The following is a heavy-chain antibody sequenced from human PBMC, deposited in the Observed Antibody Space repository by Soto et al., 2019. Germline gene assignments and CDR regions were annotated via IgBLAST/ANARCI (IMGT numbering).Heavy chain of an antibody. D-gene: IGHD6-19*01. Sequence: QVQLVESGGGVVQPGRSLRLSCVASGFTFNIYAMHWVRQAPGKGLEWVAVISYEGSDKYYADSVKGRFTISRDNSKNTLYLQMNSLRPEDTAVYDCARDHRASGWYAVESWGQGTLVTVSS. J-gene: IGHJ4*02. CDR1: GFTFNIYA. CDR3: ARDHRASGWYAVES. CDR2: ISYEGSDK. V-gene: IGHV3-30-3*01.